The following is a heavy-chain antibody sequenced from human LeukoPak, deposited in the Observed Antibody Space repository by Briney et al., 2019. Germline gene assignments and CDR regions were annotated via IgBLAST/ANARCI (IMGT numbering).Heavy chain of an antibody. CDR1: GFNFRAYW. CDR3: AKDRLNGDYVLYGY. J-gene: IGHJ4*02. V-gene: IGHV3-30*18. D-gene: IGHD4-17*01. CDR2: ISYDGSNK. Sequence: PGGSLRLSCTTSGFNFRAYWMAWVRQAPGKGLEWVAVISYDGSNKYYADSVKGRFTISRDNSKNTLYLQMNSLRAEDTAVYYCAKDRLNGDYVLYGYWGQGTLVTVSS.